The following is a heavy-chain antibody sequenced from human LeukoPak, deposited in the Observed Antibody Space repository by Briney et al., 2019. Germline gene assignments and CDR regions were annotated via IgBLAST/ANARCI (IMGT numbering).Heavy chain of an antibody. CDR2: IDHRGRT. Sequence: SETLSLTCAVYGGSLSGYYWTWVRQPPGKGLEWIGEIDHRGRTNYKPSLKSRVTMSIDTSKNQFSLKLSSVTAADTAVYYCARDRVRGSSNPYFDYWGQGTLVTVSS. J-gene: IGHJ4*02. CDR3: ARDRVRGSSNPYFDY. D-gene: IGHD1-26*01. CDR1: GGSLSGYY. V-gene: IGHV4-34*01.